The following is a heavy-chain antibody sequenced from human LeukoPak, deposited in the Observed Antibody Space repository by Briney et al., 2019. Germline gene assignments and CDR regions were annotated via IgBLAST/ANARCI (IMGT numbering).Heavy chain of an antibody. Sequence: SETLSLTCTVYGGSFSGYYWSWIRQPPGKGLEWIGEINHSGSTNYNPSLKSRVTISVDTSKNQFSLKLSSVTAADTAVYYCARGRNTYYYYMDVWGKGTTVTVSS. D-gene: IGHD1-14*01. J-gene: IGHJ6*03. V-gene: IGHV4-34*01. CDR1: GGSFSGYY. CDR3: ARGRNTYYYYMDV. CDR2: INHSGST.